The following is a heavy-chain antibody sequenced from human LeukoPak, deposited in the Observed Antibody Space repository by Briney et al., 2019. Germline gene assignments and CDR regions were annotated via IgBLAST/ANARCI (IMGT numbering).Heavy chain of an antibody. Sequence: GESLKISCKGSGYSFTSYWIGWVRQLPGKGLEWMGIIYPGGSDTRYSPSFQGQVTISADKSISTAYLQWSSLKASDTAMYYCARLGILTGYSDDYWGQGTLVTVSS. CDR1: GYSFTSYW. V-gene: IGHV5-51*01. D-gene: IGHD3-9*01. CDR3: ARLGILTGYSDDY. J-gene: IGHJ4*02. CDR2: IYPGGSDT.